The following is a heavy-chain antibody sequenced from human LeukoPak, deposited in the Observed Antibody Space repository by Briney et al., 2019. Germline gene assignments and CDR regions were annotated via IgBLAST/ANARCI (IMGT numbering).Heavy chain of an antibody. V-gene: IGHV6-1*01. CDR3: ARSQPYSSSWYGGYYYYYMDV. CDR2: TYYRSKWYN. D-gene: IGHD6-13*01. J-gene: IGHJ6*03. Sequence: SQTLSLTCAISGDSVSSNSAAWNWIRQSPSRGLEWLGRTYYRSKWYNDYAVSVKSRITINPDTSKNQFSLQLNSVTPEDTAVYYCARSQPYSSSWYGGYYYYYMDVWGKGTTVTVSS. CDR1: GDSVSSNSAA.